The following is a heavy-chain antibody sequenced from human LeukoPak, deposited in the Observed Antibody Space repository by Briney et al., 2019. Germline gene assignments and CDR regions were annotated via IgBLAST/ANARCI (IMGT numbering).Heavy chain of an antibody. V-gene: IGHV3-23*01. Sequence: GVSLRLSCAASGFTFSSYAMNWVCQAPGKGLEWVSAISGSGGSTYYADSVKGRFTISRDKSKNTLYLQMNSLRAEDTAVYYCAKIVLVAAAPYDYWGQGTLVTVSS. CDR1: GFTFSSYA. D-gene: IGHD6-13*01. J-gene: IGHJ4*02. CDR3: AKIVLVAAAPYDY. CDR2: ISGSGGST.